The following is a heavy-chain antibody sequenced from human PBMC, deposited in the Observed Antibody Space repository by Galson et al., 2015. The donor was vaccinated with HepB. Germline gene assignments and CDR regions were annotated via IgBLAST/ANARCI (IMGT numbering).Heavy chain of an antibody. CDR2: ISYDGSNK. CDR1: GFTFSSCG. D-gene: IGHD6-19*01. J-gene: IGHJ4*02. V-gene: IGHV3-30*18. CDR3: AKDLEQWLSNNHDY. Sequence: SLRLSCAASGFTFSSCGMHWVRQAPGKGLEWVAVISYDGSNKYYADSVKGRFTISRDNSKNTLYLQMNSLRAEDTAVYYCAKDLEQWLSNNHDYWGQGTLVTVSS.